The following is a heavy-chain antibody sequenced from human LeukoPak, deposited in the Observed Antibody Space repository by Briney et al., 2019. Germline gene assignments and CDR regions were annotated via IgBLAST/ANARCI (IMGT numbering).Heavy chain of an antibody. Sequence: GGSLRLSCEASGFTFSAYAMTWVRQAPGKGLEWVSSIGSDNKPHYSESVKGRFAISKDNSKNTLFLQLHNLRVEDTALYYCARDLHYYLAMDVWGQGTTVTVSS. D-gene: IGHD2/OR15-2a*01. CDR2: IGSDNKP. J-gene: IGHJ6*02. V-gene: IGHV3-23*01. CDR1: GFTFSAYA. CDR3: ARDLHYYLAMDV.